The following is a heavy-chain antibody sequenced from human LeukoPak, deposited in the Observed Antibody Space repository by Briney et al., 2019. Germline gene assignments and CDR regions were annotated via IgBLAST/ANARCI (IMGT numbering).Heavy chain of an antibody. CDR1: GGSISSYY. CDR2: IYTSGST. V-gene: IGHV4-4*07. Sequence: SETLSLTCTVSGGSISSYYWSWIRQPAGKGLEWIGRIYTSGSTNYNPSLKSRVTMSVDTSKNQFSLKLSSVTAADTAVYYCARDRGCSSTSCCGGWFDPWGQGTLVTVSS. D-gene: IGHD2-2*01. CDR3: ARDRGCSSTSCCGGWFDP. J-gene: IGHJ5*02.